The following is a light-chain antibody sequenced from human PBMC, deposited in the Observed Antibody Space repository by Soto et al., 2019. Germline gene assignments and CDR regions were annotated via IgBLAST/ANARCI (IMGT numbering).Light chain of an antibody. CDR1: SSNIGSNY. CDR2: RNN. V-gene: IGLV1-47*01. Sequence: QSVLTQPPSASGTPGQRVTISCSGSSSNIGSNYVYWYQQLPGTAPKLLINRNNQRPSGVPDRFSGSKSGTSASLAISGLRSEDEADYYCAAWDDSLTYVFGTGTKVTVL. CDR3: AAWDDSLTYV. J-gene: IGLJ1*01.